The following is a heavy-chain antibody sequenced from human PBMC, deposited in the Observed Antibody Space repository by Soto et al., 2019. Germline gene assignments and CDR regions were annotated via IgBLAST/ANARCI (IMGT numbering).Heavy chain of an antibody. CDR2: INPSGGST. CDR3: ARDRRYYYDSSGYYPPYFDY. J-gene: IGHJ4*02. V-gene: IGHV1-46*03. CDR1: GYTFTSYY. Sequence: VASVKVSCKASGYTFTSYYMHWVRQAPGQGLEWMGIINPSGGSTSYAQKFQGRVTMTRDTSTSTVYMELSSLRSEDTAVYYCARDRRYYYDSSGYYPPYFDYWGQGTLVTVSS. D-gene: IGHD3-22*01.